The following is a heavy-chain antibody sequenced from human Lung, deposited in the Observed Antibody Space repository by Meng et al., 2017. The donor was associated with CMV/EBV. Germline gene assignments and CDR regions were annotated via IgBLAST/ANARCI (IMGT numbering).Heavy chain of an antibody. D-gene: IGHD1-26*01. CDR3: ARTLSDRWDEGFDL. CDR2: INPNSGGT. CDR1: GYTFTGYY. V-gene: IGHV1-2*02. Sequence: SXXVSXKASGYTFTGYYMHWVRQAPGQGLEWMGWINPNSGGTHYAQKFQGRVTFTRDTSIRTAYMDLSRLRSDDTAVYYCARTLSDRWDEGFDLWGQGTXVTGSS. J-gene: IGHJ5*02.